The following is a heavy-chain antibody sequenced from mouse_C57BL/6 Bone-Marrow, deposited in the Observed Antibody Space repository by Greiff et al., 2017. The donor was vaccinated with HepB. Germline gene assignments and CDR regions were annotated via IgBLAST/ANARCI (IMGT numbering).Heavy chain of an antibody. Sequence: EVQRVESGGGLVKPGGSLKLSCAASGFTFSDYGMHWVRQAPEEGLEWVAYISSGSSTIYYADTVKGRFTISRDNAKNTLFLQMTSLRSEDTAMYYCARENWDDWFAYWGQGTLVTVSA. CDR3: ARENWDDWFAY. V-gene: IGHV5-17*01. CDR1: GFTFSDYG. J-gene: IGHJ3*01. D-gene: IGHD4-1*01. CDR2: ISSGSSTI.